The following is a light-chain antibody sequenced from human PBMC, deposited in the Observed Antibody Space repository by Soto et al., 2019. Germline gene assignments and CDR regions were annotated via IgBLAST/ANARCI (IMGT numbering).Light chain of an antibody. V-gene: IGLV2-23*01. Sequence: QSVLTQPASVSGSPGQSITISCTGTSNDVGNYNLVSWYQQHPGKAHKLMIYEGTKRPSGVSNRFSGSNSGNTASLTISGLQAEDEADYYGCSYAGSSTYVFGTGTKV. CDR1: SNDVGNYNL. CDR3: CSYAGSSTYV. CDR2: EGT. J-gene: IGLJ1*01.